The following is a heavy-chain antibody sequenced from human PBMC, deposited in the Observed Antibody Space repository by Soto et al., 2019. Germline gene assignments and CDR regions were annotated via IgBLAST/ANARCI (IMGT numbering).Heavy chain of an antibody. CDR1: GFTFDDYA. Sequence: EVQLVESGGGLVQPGRSLRLSCAASGFTFDDYAMHWVRQGPGKGLEWVSGISWNSGSIGYADSVKGRLTISRDNAKNSLYLQMNSLRAEDTALYHCAKETVKWELNAFDIWGQGTMVTVSS. CDR3: AKETVKWELNAFDI. CDR2: ISWNSGSI. V-gene: IGHV3-9*01. J-gene: IGHJ3*02. D-gene: IGHD1-26*01.